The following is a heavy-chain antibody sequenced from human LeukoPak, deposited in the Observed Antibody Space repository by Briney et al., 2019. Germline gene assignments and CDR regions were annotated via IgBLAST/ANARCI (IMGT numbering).Heavy chain of an antibody. CDR1: GFTFSSYA. CDR2: ISGSGGST. V-gene: IGHV3-23*01. CDR3: AKATRYCTNGVCYNY. Sequence: PGGSLRLSCAASGFTFSSYAMSWVRQAPGKGLEWVSTISGSGGSTYYADSVKGRFTISRDNPKNTLCLQMNSLRAEDTAVYYCAKATRYCTNGVCYNYWGQGTLVTVSS. D-gene: IGHD2-8*01. J-gene: IGHJ4*02.